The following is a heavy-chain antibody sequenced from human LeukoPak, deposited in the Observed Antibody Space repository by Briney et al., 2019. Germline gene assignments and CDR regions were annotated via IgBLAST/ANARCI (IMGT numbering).Heavy chain of an antibody. J-gene: IGHJ6*03. CDR2: INTNIGNP. CDR1: GYTFTSYA. CDR3: AREGRRDGYKLRFYYYYMDV. V-gene: IGHV7-4-1*02. Sequence: ASVKVSCKASGYTFTSYAMNWVRQAPGQGLEWMGWINTNIGNPTYAQGFTGRFVFSLDTSVSTAYLQISSLKAEDTAVYYCAREGRRDGYKLRFYYYYMDVWGKGTTVTVSS. D-gene: IGHD5-24*01.